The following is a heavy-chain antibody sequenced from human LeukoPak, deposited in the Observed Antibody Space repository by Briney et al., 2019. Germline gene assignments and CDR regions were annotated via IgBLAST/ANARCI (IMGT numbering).Heavy chain of an antibody. CDR1: GFSFRNSA. Sequence: GGSLRLSCEAPGFSFRNSAMHWVPQAPGEGLEYVSTIRTSGASTFYANSVKGRFTISRDNSKNTLYLQMGSLRPEDIALYYCARDGNIGWSHVYWYFDLWGRGTLVTVSS. J-gene: IGHJ2*01. D-gene: IGHD6-19*01. CDR2: IRTSGAST. CDR3: ARDGNIGWSHVYWYFDL. V-gene: IGHV3-64*01.